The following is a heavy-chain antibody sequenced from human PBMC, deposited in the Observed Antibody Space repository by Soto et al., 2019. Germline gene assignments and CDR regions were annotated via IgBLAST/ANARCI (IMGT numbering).Heavy chain of an antibody. J-gene: IGHJ6*02. Sequence: QVQLQESGPGLVKPSETLSLTCTVSGDSINNYYCNWVRQRPGKGLEWIGSIHYSGTTHYNPSLESRVIISAAKAKNPSSLRVTSWTAADPAVYYCAGDTYGMDVWGQGTTVTVSS. CDR1: GDSINNYY. V-gene: IGHV4-59*01. CDR2: IHYSGTT. CDR3: AGDTYGMDV.